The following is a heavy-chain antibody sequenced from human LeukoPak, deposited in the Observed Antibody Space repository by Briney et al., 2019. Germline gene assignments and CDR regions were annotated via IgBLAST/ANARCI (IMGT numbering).Heavy chain of an antibody. J-gene: IGHJ4*02. D-gene: IGHD3-22*01. Sequence: GGSLRLSCAASGFTFSSYAMSWVRQAPGKGLEWVSAISGSGGSTYYADPVKGRFTISRDNSKNTLYLQMNSLRAEDTAVYYCAKGSGYYYGRFDYWGQGTLVTVSS. V-gene: IGHV3-23*01. CDR1: GFTFSSYA. CDR2: ISGSGGST. CDR3: AKGSGYYYGRFDY.